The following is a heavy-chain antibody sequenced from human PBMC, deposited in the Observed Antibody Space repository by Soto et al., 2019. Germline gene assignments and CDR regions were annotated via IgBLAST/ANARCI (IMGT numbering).Heavy chain of an antibody. V-gene: IGHV3-53*01. Sequence: EVLLVESGGGLIQPGGSLRLSCAASGFIVSSNYMSCIRQAPGKGLDMVSVIYSGGCTYYAHSVKVRLTLSRPTSKTTLYLQMNSLRAEDTAVYYCARDVAGVRGYYYYGIDVWGQGTTVTFS. CDR3: ARDVAGVRGYYYYGIDV. CDR2: IYSGGCT. D-gene: IGHD6-19*01. J-gene: IGHJ6*02. CDR1: GFIVSSNY.